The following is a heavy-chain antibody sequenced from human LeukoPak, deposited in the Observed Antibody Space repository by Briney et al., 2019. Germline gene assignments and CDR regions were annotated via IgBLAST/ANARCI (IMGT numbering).Heavy chain of an antibody. CDR3: ARDVSYLGSGSPQCAFDI. D-gene: IGHD3-10*01. CDR2: IYYSGDT. CDR1: GGSMNNYY. V-gene: IGHV4-59*01. J-gene: IGHJ3*02. Sequence: KPSETLSLTCTVSGGSMNNYYWSWIRQPPGKRLEWIGYIYYSGDTNYSPSLKSRVTISVDTSNNQFSLKLNSVTTADTAVYYCARDVSYLGSGSPQCAFDIWGQGTMVTVSS.